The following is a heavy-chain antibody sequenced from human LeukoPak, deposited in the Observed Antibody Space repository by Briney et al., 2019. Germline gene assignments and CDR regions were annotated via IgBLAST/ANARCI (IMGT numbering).Heavy chain of an antibody. CDR1: GYTLTELS. V-gene: IGHV1-24*01. CDR2: FDPEDGET. D-gene: IGHD3-22*01. CDR3: ATSPYYYDSSGTHQYFDY. Sequence: ASVKVSCKVSGYTLTELSMHWVRQAPGKGIEWMGGFDPEDGETIYAQKFQGRVTMTEDTSTDTAYMELSSLRSEDTAVYYCATSPYYYDSSGTHQYFDYWGQGTLVTVSS. J-gene: IGHJ4*02.